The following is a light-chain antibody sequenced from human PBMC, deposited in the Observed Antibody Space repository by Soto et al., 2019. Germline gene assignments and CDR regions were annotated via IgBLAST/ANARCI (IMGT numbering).Light chain of an antibody. CDR1: SSNIESNF. V-gene: IGLV1-47*01. CDR3: TVWDDSLRGRL. CDR2: RNN. Sequence: QSVLTQPPSASGTPGQRVTISCSGSSSNIESNFVYWYQQFPGTAPRLPIYRNNQRPSGVPDRFSGSKSGTSASLAISALRSEDEADYYCTVWDDSLRGRLFGGGTKVTV. J-gene: IGLJ2*01.